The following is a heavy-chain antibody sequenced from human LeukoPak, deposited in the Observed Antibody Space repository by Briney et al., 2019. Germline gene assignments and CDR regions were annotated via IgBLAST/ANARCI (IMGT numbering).Heavy chain of an antibody. V-gene: IGHV3-48*03. CDR2: ISSSGSTI. D-gene: IGHD6-13*01. J-gene: IGHJ4*02. CDR1: GFTFSSYE. Sequence: GGSLRLSCAASGFTFSSYEMNWVRQAPGKGLEWVSYISSSGSTIYYADSVKGRFTISRDNAKNSLYLQMNSLRAEDTAVYYCARYSSSWYPASDYWGQGTLVTVSS. CDR3: ARYSSSWYPASDY.